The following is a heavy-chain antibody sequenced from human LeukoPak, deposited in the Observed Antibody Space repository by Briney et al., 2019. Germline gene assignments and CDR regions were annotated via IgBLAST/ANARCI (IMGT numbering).Heavy chain of an antibody. CDR2: INPNSGGT. J-gene: IGHJ3*02. CDR3: ARVVDMVRGVIGYRPAIGDAFDI. CDR1: GGTFSSYA. V-gene: IGHV1-2*02. Sequence: ASVKVSCKASGGTFSSYAVSWVRQAPGQGLEWMGWINPNSGGTNYAQKFQGRVTMTRDTSISTAYMELSRLRSDDTAVYYCARVVDMVRGVIGYRPAIGDAFDIWGQGTMVTVSS. D-gene: IGHD3-10*01.